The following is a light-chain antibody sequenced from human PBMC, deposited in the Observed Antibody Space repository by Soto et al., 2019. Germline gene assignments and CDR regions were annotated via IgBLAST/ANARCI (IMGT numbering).Light chain of an antibody. CDR1: QGISNY. J-gene: IGKJ1*01. V-gene: IGKV1-8*01. CDR2: DVS. CDR3: QQYGSSPPT. Sequence: AIRMTQSPSSLSASTGDRVTITCRASQGISNYLAWYQQKPGKAPNLLIYDVSSSESGVPSRFSGSGSGTDFTLTISRLEPEDFAVYYCQQYGSSPPTFGQGTKWIS.